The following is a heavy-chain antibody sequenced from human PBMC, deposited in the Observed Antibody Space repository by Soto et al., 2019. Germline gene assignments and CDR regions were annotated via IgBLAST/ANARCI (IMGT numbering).Heavy chain of an antibody. CDR2: IYPGDSDT. D-gene: IGHD6-19*01. V-gene: IGHV5-51*01. Sequence: PGESLKISCKASGYSFTNYWIAWVRQMPGKGLEWMGIIYPGDSDTRYSPSFRGQVTISVDKSFTTAYLQWRTLKASDTAMYYCARPGTGSVMHNWFFDLWGRGTLVTVSS. J-gene: IGHJ2*01. CDR1: GYSFTNYW. CDR3: ARPGTGSVMHNWFFDL.